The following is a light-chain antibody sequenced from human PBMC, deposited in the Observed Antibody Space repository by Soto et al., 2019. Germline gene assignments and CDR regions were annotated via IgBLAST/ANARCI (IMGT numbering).Light chain of an antibody. J-gene: IGKJ5*01. Sequence: MTQSPSTLSASVGDRVTITCRASQSISSWLAWYQQKPGQTPGLLMYGASTRATGIPVRFSGSGSGTEFTLTISSLQSEDFAVYYCQQYNNWPLTFGQGTRLEIK. CDR1: QSISSW. CDR3: QQYNNWPLT. CDR2: GAS. V-gene: IGKV3-15*01.